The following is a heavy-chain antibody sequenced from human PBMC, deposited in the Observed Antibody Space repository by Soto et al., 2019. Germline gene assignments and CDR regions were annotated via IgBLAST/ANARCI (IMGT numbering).Heavy chain of an antibody. CDR3: AESSDYYYMDV. J-gene: IGHJ6*03. CDR2: IYYSGST. D-gene: IGHD6-6*01. CDR1: GGSISSYY. V-gene: IGHV4-59*01. Sequence: SETLSLTCTVSGGSISSYYSSWIRQPPGKGLEWIGYIYYSGSTSYNPSLKSRVTISVDTSKNQFSLKLSSVTAADTAVYYCAESSDYYYMDVWGKGTTVTVSS.